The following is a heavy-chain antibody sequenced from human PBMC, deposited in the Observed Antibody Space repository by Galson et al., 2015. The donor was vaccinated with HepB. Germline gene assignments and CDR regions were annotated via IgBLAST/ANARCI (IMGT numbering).Heavy chain of an antibody. CDR2: IVVGSGNT. CDR1: GFTFTSSA. J-gene: IGHJ4*02. Sequence: SVKVSCKASGFTFTSSAMQWVRQARGQRLEWIGWIVVGSGNTNYAQKFQERVTITRDMSTSTAYMELSSLRSEDTAVYYCAAIKWELRGRAFDYWGQGTLVTVSS. V-gene: IGHV1-58*02. D-gene: IGHD1-26*01. CDR3: AAIKWELRGRAFDY.